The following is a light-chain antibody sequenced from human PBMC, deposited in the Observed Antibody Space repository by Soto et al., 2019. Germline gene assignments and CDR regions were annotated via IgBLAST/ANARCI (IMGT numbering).Light chain of an antibody. CDR3: QQSYSTLFT. V-gene: IGKV1-39*01. CDR2: GAS. Sequence: DIQLTQSPSSLSASVGDRVTITCRASQSISRYLNWYQHKPGEAPKLLIFGASSLRSGVPSRFSARGSGRDFTLTISSLQPEDFAVYYCQQSYSTLFTFGPGTRVDIK. J-gene: IGKJ3*01. CDR1: QSISRY.